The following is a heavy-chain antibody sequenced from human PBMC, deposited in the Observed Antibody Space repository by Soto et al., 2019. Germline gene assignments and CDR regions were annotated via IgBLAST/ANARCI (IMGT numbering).Heavy chain of an antibody. Sequence: LRLSCAASGVTFRNYAMSWVRQAPGKGLEWVSSISGGGDSTYYADSVKGRFTISRDNAKNSLYLQMSSLRAEDTALYYCAKPTNYDILTGYYLDWGQGTLVTVS. V-gene: IGHV3-23*01. CDR3: AKPTNYDILTGYYLD. D-gene: IGHD3-9*01. CDR1: GVTFRNYA. CDR2: ISGGGDST. J-gene: IGHJ4*02.